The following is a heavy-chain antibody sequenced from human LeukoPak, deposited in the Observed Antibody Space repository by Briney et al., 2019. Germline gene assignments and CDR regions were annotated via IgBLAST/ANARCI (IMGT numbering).Heavy chain of an antibody. Sequence: ASVKVSCKVSGYTLTELSMHWVRQAPGKGLEWMGGFDPEDGETIYAQKFQGRVTITADKSTSTAYMELSSLRSEDTAVYYCARDRKEGDYYDSSGYYFLLWGQGTLVTVSS. J-gene: IGHJ4*02. CDR3: ARDRKEGDYYDSSGYYFLL. D-gene: IGHD3-22*01. CDR1: GYTLTELS. V-gene: IGHV1-24*01. CDR2: FDPEDGET.